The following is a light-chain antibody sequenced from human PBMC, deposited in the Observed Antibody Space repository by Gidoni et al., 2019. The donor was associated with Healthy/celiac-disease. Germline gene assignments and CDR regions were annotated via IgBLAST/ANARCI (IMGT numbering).Light chain of an antibody. Sequence: QSALTQPASVSGSPGQSITIACTGTSSDVGGYNYVSWYQQHPDKAHKLMIYDVSNRPSGVSNRFSGSKSGNTASLTISGLQAEDEADYYCSSYTSSSPWVFGGGTKLTVL. CDR1: SSDVGGYNY. J-gene: IGLJ3*02. CDR3: SSYTSSSPWV. CDR2: DVS. V-gene: IGLV2-14*03.